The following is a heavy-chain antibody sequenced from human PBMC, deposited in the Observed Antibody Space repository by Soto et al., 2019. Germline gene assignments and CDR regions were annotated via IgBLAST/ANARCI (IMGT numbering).Heavy chain of an antibody. D-gene: IGHD3-16*01. Sequence: ASVKVSCKASGYTFTSYGISWVRQAPGQGPEWIGWINPNNGDTNYAQKFRGWVTMTRDTSIGTAYLDLTRLISDDTAVYYCARVLLPQHYFGYWGQGTLVTVSS. CDR1: GYTFTSYG. CDR2: INPNNGDT. J-gene: IGHJ4*02. CDR3: ARVLLPQHYFGY. V-gene: IGHV1-2*04.